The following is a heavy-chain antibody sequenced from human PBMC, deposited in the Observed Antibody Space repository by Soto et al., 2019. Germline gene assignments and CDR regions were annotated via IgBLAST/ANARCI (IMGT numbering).Heavy chain of an antibody. J-gene: IGHJ6*02. CDR1: GGSISSGDYY. Sequence: TCTVSGGSISSGDYYWSWIRQPPGKGLEWIGYIYYSGSTYYNPSLKSRVTISVDTSKNQFSLKLSSVTAADTAVYYCARCITMVRGVNYGMDVWGQGTTVTVSS. CDR3: ARCITMVRGVNYGMDV. D-gene: IGHD3-10*01. CDR2: IYYSGST. V-gene: IGHV4-30-4*01.